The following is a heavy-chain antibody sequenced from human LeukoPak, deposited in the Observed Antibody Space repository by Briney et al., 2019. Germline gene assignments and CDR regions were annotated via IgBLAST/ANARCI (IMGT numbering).Heavy chain of an antibody. J-gene: IGHJ5*02. V-gene: IGHV5-51*01. D-gene: IGHD3-22*01. CDR1: GYSFTSYW. Sequence: GESLKISCKGSGYSFTSYWIGWVRQMPGKGLEWMGIIYPGDSDTRYSPSFQGQVTISADKSISTAYLQWSSLKASDTAMYYCVRQNPIFSSSGNWFDPWGQGTLVTVSS. CDR2: IYPGDSDT. CDR3: VRQNPIFSSSGNWFDP.